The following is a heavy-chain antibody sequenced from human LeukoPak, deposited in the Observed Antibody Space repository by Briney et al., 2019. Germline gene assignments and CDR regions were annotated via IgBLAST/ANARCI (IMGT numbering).Heavy chain of an antibody. D-gene: IGHD6-13*01. CDR1: GSSISSYY. CDR3: ARASSSWHRPFDY. J-gene: IGHJ4*02. CDR2: IYYSGST. V-gene: IGHV4-59*01. Sequence: PSETLSLTCTVSGSSISSYYWSWIRQPPGKGLEWIGYIYYSGSTNYNPSLKSRVTISVDTSKNQFSLKLSSVTAADTAVYYCARASSSWHRPFDYWGQGTLVTVSS.